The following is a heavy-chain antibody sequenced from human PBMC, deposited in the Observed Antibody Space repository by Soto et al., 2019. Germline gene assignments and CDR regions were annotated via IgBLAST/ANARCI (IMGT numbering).Heavy chain of an antibody. CDR3: ARSLAARAYYAMDV. D-gene: IGHD6-6*01. V-gene: IGHV4-34*01. CDR1: GGSFSGYY. J-gene: IGHJ6*02. CDR2: INHSGST. Sequence: SETLSLTCAVYGGSFSGYYWSWIRQPPGKGLEWIGEINHSGSTNYNPSLKSRVTISVDTSKNQFSLKLSSVTAADTAVYYCARSLAARAYYAMDVWGQGTTVTVSS.